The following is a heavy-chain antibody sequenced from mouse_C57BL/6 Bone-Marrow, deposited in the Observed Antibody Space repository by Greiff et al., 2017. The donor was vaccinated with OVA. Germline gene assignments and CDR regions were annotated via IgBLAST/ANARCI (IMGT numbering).Heavy chain of an antibody. Sequence: VQLQQSGAELARPGASVKMSCKASGYTFTSYTMHWVKQRPGQGLEWIGYINPSSGYTKYNQKFKDKATLTADKTSSTAYMQLSSLTSEDSAVYYWARDGTTVVGFDYWGQGTTLTVSS. CDR2: INPSSGYT. CDR1: GYTFTSYT. J-gene: IGHJ2*01. D-gene: IGHD1-1*01. CDR3: ARDGTTVVGFDY. V-gene: IGHV1-4*01.